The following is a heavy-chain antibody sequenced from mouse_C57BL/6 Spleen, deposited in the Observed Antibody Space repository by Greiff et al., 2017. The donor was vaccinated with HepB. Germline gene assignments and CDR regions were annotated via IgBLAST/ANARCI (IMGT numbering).Heavy chain of an antibody. CDR3: VRQGNYAMDY. CDR1: GFSFNTYA. J-gene: IGHJ4*01. Sequence: EVKLMESGGGLVQPKGSLKLSCGASGFSFNTYAMNWVRQAPGKGLEWVARIRSKSNNYATYYADSVKDRFTISRDDSESMLYLQMNNLKTEDIAMYYCVRQGNYAMDYWGQGTSVTVSS. V-gene: IGHV10-1*01. CDR2: IRSKSNNYAT.